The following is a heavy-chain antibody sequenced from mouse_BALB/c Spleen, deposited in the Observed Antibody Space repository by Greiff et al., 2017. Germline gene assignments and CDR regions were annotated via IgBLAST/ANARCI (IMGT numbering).Heavy chain of an antibody. CDR1: GFTFSSYA. J-gene: IGHJ4*01. D-gene: IGHD2-14*01. CDR3: ARGDYRYPSAMDY. V-gene: IGHV5-9-4*01. CDR2: ISSGGSYT. Sequence: DVHLVESGGGLVKPGGSLKLSCAASGFTFSSYAMSWVRQSPEKRLEWVAEISSGGSYTYYPDTVTGRFTISRDNAKNTLYLEMSSLRSEDTAMYYCARGDYRYPSAMDYWGQGTSVTFSS.